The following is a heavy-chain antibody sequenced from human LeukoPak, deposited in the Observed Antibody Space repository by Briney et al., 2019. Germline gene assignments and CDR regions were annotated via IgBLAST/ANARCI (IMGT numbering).Heavy chain of an antibody. J-gene: IGHJ4*02. CDR1: GDSSGNSAYY. Sequence: PSETLSLTCTVSGDSSGNSAYYWGWIRQPPGRALEWIGSIYYDGSTYYNPSLKSRVTISVDTSTNQFALKLTSVTAADTAVYYCARNWLDGTGNYYFDYWGQGTLVTVSS. D-gene: IGHD3-10*01. V-gene: IGHV4-39*01. CDR3: ARNWLDGTGNYYFDY. CDR2: IYYDGST.